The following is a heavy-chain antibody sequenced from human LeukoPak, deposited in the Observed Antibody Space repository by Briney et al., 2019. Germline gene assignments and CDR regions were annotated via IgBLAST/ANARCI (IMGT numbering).Heavy chain of an antibody. Sequence: ASVKVSCKASGGTFSSYAISWVRQAPGQGLEWMGGIIPIFGTANYAQKFQGRVTITTDESTSTAYMELSSLRSEDTAVYYCAASHCSGGSCYMDWGQGTLVTVSS. CDR1: GGTFSSYA. CDR3: AASHCSGGSCYMD. J-gene: IGHJ4*02. CDR2: IIPIFGTA. V-gene: IGHV1-69*05. D-gene: IGHD2-15*01.